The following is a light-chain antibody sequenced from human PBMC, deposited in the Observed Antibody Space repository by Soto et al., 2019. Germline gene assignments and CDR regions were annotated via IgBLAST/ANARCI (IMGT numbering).Light chain of an antibody. Sequence: QSVLTQPASVSGSPGKSITLSCTGTSSDVGNYNLVSWYQQHPGKAPKLMIYEVNKRPSGVSNRFSGSKSGNTASLTISGLQAEDEADYYCCSNGGASTTYVFGNGTKVTVL. CDR2: EVN. J-gene: IGLJ1*01. CDR3: CSNGGASTTYV. CDR1: SSDVGNYNL. V-gene: IGLV2-23*02.